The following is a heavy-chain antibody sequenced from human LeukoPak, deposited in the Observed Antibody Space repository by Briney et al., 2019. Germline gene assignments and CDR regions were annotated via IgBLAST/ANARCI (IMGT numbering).Heavy chain of an antibody. V-gene: IGHV3-74*01. CDR3: ARGRYYGMDV. CDR1: GFTFTSYW. J-gene: IGHJ6*02. CDR2: VNSDGSST. Sequence: GGSLRVSCAASGFTFTSYWMHWVRQAPGKGLVWVSRVNSDGSSTTYADSVKGRFTISRDNAKNTLYLQMNSLRAEDTAVYYCARGRYYGMDVWGQGTTVTVSS.